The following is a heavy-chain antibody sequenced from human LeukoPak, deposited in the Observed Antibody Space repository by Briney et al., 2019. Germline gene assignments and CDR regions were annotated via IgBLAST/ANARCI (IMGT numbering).Heavy chain of an antibody. Sequence: PGGSLRLSCTASGFTFSTYWINWVRQSPGKGLVWVALINGDGSTTTHADYVKGRFTISRDNAKHTAYLQMNSLRDEDTAVYFCARDYAGSPDYWGQGTLVTVSA. J-gene: IGHJ4*02. CDR2: INGDGSTT. D-gene: IGHD3-10*01. CDR1: GFTFSTYW. CDR3: ARDYAGSPDY. V-gene: IGHV3-74*03.